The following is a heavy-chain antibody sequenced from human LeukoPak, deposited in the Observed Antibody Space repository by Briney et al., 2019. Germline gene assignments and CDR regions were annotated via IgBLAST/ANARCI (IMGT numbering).Heavy chain of an antibody. V-gene: IGHV4-38-2*02. CDR2: IYHSGST. D-gene: IGHD3-10*01. CDR1: GGSISSYY. J-gene: IGHJ6*03. CDR3: ARGRFGESHYYYYYMDV. Sequence: SETLSLTCTVSGGSISSYYWSWIRQPPGKGLEWIGSIYHSGSTYYNPSLKSRVTISVDTSKNQFSLKLSSVTAADTAVYYCARGRFGESHYYYYYMDVWGKGTTVTISS.